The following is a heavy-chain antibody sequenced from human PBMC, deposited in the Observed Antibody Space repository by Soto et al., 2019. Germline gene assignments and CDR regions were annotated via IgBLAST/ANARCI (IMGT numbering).Heavy chain of an antibody. V-gene: IGHV3-23*01. D-gene: IGHD3-3*01. CDR1: GFTFSSYA. J-gene: IGHJ5*02. Sequence: PGGSLRLSCAASGFTFSSYAMSWVRQAPGKGLEWVLAISGSGGSTYYADSVKGRFTISRDNSKNTLCLQMNSLRAEDTAVYYCAKVRAEGITIFGVVPPRRFDPWGQGTLVTVSS. CDR2: ISGSGGST. CDR3: AKVRAEGITIFGVVPPRRFDP.